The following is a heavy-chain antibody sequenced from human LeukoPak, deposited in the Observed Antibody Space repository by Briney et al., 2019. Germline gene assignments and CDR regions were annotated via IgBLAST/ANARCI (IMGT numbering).Heavy chain of an antibody. CDR1: RFTFSRYS. CDR3: ARDPYSGYDLQAFDY. V-gene: IGHV3-48*01. Sequence: PGGSLTLSCAASRFTFSRYSMNWVRQAPRKGLERVSYVSSSSSSMYYDDSVHGRFTILRDSGKNSLYLQMNSLRVEDTAVYYCARDPYSGYDLQAFDYWGQGTLVTVSS. J-gene: IGHJ4*02. CDR2: VSSSSSSM. D-gene: IGHD5-12*01.